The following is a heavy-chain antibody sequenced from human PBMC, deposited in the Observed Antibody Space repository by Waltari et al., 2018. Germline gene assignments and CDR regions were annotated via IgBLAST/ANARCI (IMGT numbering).Heavy chain of an antibody. D-gene: IGHD6-13*01. J-gene: IGHJ6*02. V-gene: IGHV1-69*05. Sequence: QVQLVQSGAEVKKPGSSVKVSCKASGGTFSSYAISWVRQAPGQGLEWMGGIIPIFGTANYAQKFQGRVTITTDESTSTAYMELSSLRSEDTAVYYCASIREYSSSWYPNYYYGMDVWGQGTTVTVSS. CDR1: GGTFSSYA. CDR3: ASIREYSSSWYPNYYYGMDV. CDR2: IIPIFGTA.